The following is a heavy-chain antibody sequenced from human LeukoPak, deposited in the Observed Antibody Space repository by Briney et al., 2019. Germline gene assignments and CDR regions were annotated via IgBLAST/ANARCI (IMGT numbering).Heavy chain of an antibody. Sequence: GGSLRLSCAASGFTFSSYAMHWVRQAPGKGLEWVAVISYDGSNKYYADSVKGRFTISRDNSKNTLYLQMNSLRAEDTAVYFCAKDTRKGGYYSDYWGQGTVVTVSS. J-gene: IGHJ4*02. V-gene: IGHV3-30*01. D-gene: IGHD3-22*01. CDR3: AKDTRKGGYYSDY. CDR1: GFTFSSYA. CDR2: ISYDGSNK.